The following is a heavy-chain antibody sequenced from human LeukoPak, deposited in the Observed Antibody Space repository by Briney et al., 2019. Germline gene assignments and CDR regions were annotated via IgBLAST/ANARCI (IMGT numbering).Heavy chain of an antibody. CDR2: ISSSSSDI. J-gene: IGHJ4*02. Sequence: GGSLRLSCAAYGFTFSSYSMKWVRQAPGKGLEGGSSISSSSSDIYYADSVKGRFTISRDNANNSLYLQMHSLRAEDTAVYYCARDCSSTSCSLDYWGQGTLVTVSS. CDR3: ARDCSSTSCSLDY. V-gene: IGHV3-21*01. D-gene: IGHD2-2*01. CDR1: GFTFSSYS.